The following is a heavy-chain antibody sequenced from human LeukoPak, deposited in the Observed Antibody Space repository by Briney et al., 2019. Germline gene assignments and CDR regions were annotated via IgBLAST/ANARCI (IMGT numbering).Heavy chain of an antibody. CDR2: INYSGTT. CDR1: GGSFSRHY. J-gene: IGHJ4*02. V-gene: IGHV4-59*11. Sequence: PSETLSLTCTVSGGSFSRHYWSWIRQPPGKGLEWIGYINYSGTTNYNPSLKSRVTLSVDTSENQFSLRLTSVTAADTAVYYCARGPEGSGSYIFDYWGQGTLVTVSS. CDR3: ARGPEGSGSYIFDY. D-gene: IGHD3-10*01.